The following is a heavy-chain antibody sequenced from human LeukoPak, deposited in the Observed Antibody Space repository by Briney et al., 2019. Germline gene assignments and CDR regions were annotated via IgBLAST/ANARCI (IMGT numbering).Heavy chain of an antibody. CDR2: IYYSGST. Sequence: SETLSLTCTVSGGSISSSSYYWGWIRQPPGKGLEWIGSIYYSGSTYYNPSLKSRVTISIDTSKNQFSLRLSSVTAADTAVYYCARYRDYIWGGYRYLFDYWGQGTLVTVSS. J-gene: IGHJ4*02. CDR3: ARYRDYIWGGYRYLFDY. V-gene: IGHV4-39*07. D-gene: IGHD3-16*02. CDR1: GGSISSSSYY.